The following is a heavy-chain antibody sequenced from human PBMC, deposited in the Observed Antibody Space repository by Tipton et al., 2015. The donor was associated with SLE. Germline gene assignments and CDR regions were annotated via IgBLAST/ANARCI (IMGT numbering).Heavy chain of an antibody. Sequence: TLSLTCSVSGGSVSSGFYYWSWIRQPAGKGLEWIGRINTSGTTNYSPSLKSRVTISLDTSRNHFSLRLSSVTAADTAVYYCARSHSSGRDYYYMDVWGNGTTVTVS. J-gene: IGHJ6*03. V-gene: IGHV4-61*02. CDR3: ARSHSSGRDYYYMDV. CDR2: INTSGTT. D-gene: IGHD6-19*01. CDR1: GGSVSSGFYY.